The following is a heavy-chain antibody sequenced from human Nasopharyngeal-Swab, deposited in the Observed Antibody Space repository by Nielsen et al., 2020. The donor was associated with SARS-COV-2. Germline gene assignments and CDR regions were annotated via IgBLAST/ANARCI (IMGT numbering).Heavy chain of an antibody. V-gene: IGHV3-9*01. CDR1: GFTFDNSA. Sequence: GGSLRLSCAASGFTFDNSAMHWVRQAPGKGLEWVSGITSNSETMAYAGPVRGRFTTSRDNAKNSLYLQMNGLRAEDTAFYYCAKDISPGFCRGRSCYGGSFNRWGQGTMVTVSS. CDR3: AKDISPGFCRGRSCYGGSFNR. J-gene: IGHJ3*02. D-gene: IGHD2-15*01. CDR2: ITSNSETM.